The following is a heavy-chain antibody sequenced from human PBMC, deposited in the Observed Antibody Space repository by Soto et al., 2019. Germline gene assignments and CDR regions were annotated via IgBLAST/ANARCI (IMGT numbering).Heavy chain of an antibody. J-gene: IGHJ4*02. CDR3: AKDNGNYGSGSFSH. CDR2: ISGTGDSS. CDR1: GFTFSSYA. D-gene: IGHD3-10*01. V-gene: IGHV3-23*01. Sequence: PGGSLRLSCAASGFTFSSYAMSWVRQAPGKGLEWVSLISGTGDSSEYANSVKGRFTISRDYSKTTVFLQMNSLRAEDTAVYFCAKDNGNYGSGSFSHWGQGTLVTVSS.